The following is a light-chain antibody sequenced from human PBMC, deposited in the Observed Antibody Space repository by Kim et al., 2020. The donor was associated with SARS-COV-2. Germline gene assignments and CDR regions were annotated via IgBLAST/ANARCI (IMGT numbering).Light chain of an antibody. V-gene: IGLV4-69*01. Sequence: SVKLTCTLSRGHSSYAIAWHQQQPEKGPRYLMKLNSDGSHSKGDGIPDRFSGSSSGAARYLTISSLQSEDEADYYCQTWGTGIQVFGTGTKVTVL. CDR2: LNSDGSH. CDR3: QTWGTGIQV. CDR1: RGHSSYA. J-gene: IGLJ1*01.